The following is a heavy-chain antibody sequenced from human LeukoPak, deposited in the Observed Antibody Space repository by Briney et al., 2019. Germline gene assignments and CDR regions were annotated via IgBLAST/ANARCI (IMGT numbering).Heavy chain of an antibody. V-gene: IGHV4-34*01. CDR3: ARGPESSSGTFDY. CDR1: GFTFSSYA. CDR2: INHSGST. J-gene: IGHJ4*02. Sequence: PGGSLRLSCAASGFTFSSYAMSWVRQAPGKGLEWIGEINHSGSTNYNPSLKSRVTISVDTSKNQFSLKLSSVTAADTAVYCCARGPESSSGTFDYWGQGTLVTVSS. D-gene: IGHD3-22*01.